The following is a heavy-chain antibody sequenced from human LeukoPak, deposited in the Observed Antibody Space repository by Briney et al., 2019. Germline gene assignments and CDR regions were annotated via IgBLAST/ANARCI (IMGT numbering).Heavy chain of an antibody. D-gene: IGHD1-26*01. CDR1: GGTFSSYA. J-gene: IGHJ4*02. CDR3: ARDRWGIVGARIPLDY. CDR2: IIPIFGTA. V-gene: IGHV1-69*01. Sequence: ASVKVSCKASGGTFSSYAISWVRQAPGQGLEWMGGIIPIFGTANYAQEFQGRVTITADESTSTAYMELSSLRSEDTAVYYCARDRWGIVGARIPLDYWGQGTLVTVSS.